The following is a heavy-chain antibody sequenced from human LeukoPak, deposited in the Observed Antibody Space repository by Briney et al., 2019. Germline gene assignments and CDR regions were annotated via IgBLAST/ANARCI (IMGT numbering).Heavy chain of an antibody. J-gene: IGHJ5*02. D-gene: IGHD1-26*01. CDR3: ARAKEWELLP. Sequence: ASVKVSCKASGYTFTRYDINWVRQATGQGLEWMGWMNPKSGNTGHAQKFQGRVTMTRDTSISTAYMELSRLRSDDTAVYYCARAKEWELLPWRQGTLVTVSS. CDR2: MNPKSGNT. CDR1: GYTFTRYD. V-gene: IGHV1-8*01.